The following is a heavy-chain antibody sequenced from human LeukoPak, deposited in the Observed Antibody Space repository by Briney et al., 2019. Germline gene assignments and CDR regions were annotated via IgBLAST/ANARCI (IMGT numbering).Heavy chain of an antibody. CDR2: IYTSGST. D-gene: IGHD6-6*01. CDR3: ARDSSSPFYYYYYMDV. Sequence: PSETLSLTCTVSGGSFSSGSYYWSWIRQPAGKGLEWIGRIYTSGSTNYNPSLKSRVTISVDTSKNQFSLKLSSVTAADAAVYYCARDSSSPFYYYYYMDVWGKGTTVTVSS. V-gene: IGHV4-61*02. J-gene: IGHJ6*03. CDR1: GGSFSSGSYY.